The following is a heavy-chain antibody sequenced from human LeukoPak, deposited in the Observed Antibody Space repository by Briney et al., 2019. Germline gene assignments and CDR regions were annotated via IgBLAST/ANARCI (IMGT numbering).Heavy chain of an antibody. V-gene: IGHV3-23*01. D-gene: IGHD1-26*01. CDR2: ISGSGGST. CDR1: GFTVSRNY. CDR3: AKDLSSGSYDY. J-gene: IGHJ4*02. Sequence: PGGSLRLSCAASGFTVSRNYMSWVRQAPGKGLEWVSAISGSGGSTYYADSVKGRFTISRDNSKNTLYLQMNSLRAEDTAVYYCAKDLSSGSYDYWGQGTLVTVSS.